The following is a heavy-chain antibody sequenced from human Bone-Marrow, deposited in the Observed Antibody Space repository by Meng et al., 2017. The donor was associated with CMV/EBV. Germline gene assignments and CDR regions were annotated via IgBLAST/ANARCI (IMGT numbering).Heavy chain of an antibody. J-gene: IGHJ6*02. V-gene: IGHV4-39*06. Sequence: SEPLSLTCTVSGGSISSSNYYWGWIRQPPGKGLEWIGSIYYSGSSYYNPSLKSRVIILVDTSKNQFTLRLSSGTAADTAVYYCARVGYRDGYGTDVWGQGTTVTVSS. D-gene: IGHD6-13*01. CDR3: ARVGYRDGYGTDV. CDR2: IYYSGSS. CDR1: GGSISSSNYY.